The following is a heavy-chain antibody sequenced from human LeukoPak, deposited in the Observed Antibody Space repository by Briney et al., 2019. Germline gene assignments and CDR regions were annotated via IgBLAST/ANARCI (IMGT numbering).Heavy chain of an antibody. CDR3: ARGITIFGVVTLDY. CDR2: MNPNSGNT. D-gene: IGHD3-3*01. V-gene: IGHV1-8*01. J-gene: IGHJ4*02. Sequence: ASVKVSCKASGYTFSNYDINGVRQATGQGLEWMGWMNPNSGNTGYAQKFQGRVTMNRKTSISTAYMELRSLRSEDPAVYYCARGITIFGVVTLDYWGQGTLVTVSS. CDR1: GYTFSNYD.